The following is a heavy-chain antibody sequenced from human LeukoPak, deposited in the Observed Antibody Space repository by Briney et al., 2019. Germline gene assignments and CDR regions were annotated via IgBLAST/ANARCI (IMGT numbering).Heavy chain of an antibody. Sequence: PGGSLRLSCAVSGFIFSDHYRDWVRHAPRKRLEWLGRSRNKANSYTTEYAASVKGRFTISRDESNHSLFLQMNSLKSDDTAVYYCATTTVVTQGSDYWGQGTLVTVSS. J-gene: IGHJ4*02. CDR1: GFIFSDHY. D-gene: IGHD4-23*01. CDR2: SRNKANSYTT. CDR3: ATTTVVTQGSDY. V-gene: IGHV3-72*01.